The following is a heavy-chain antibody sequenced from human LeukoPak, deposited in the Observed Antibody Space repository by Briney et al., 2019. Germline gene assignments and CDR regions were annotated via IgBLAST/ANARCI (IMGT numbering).Heavy chain of an antibody. CDR2: VDPEDGET. CDR3: ATSVDTAMAELDY. J-gene: IGHJ4*02. D-gene: IGHD5-18*01. CDR1: GYTFTDYY. Sequence: ASVKVSCKVSGYTFTDYYMHWVQQAPGKGLEWMGLVDPEDGETIYAEKFQGRVTITADTSTDTAYMELSSLRSGDTAVYYCATSVDTAMAELDYWGQGTLVTVSS. V-gene: IGHV1-69-2*01.